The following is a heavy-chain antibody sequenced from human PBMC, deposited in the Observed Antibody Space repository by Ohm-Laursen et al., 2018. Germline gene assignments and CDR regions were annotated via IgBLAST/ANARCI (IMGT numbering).Heavy chain of an antibody. J-gene: IGHJ5*02. CDR1: GGSISSGGYY. Sequence: TLSLTCAVSGGSISSGGYYWSWIRQHPGKGLEWIGYIYYSGSTYYNPSLKSRVTISVDTSKNQFSLKLSSVTAADTAVYYCARDAARGGSGNWFDPWGQGTLVTVSS. V-gene: IGHV4-31*11. CDR2: IYYSGST. D-gene: IGHD3-10*01. CDR3: ARDAARGGSGNWFDP.